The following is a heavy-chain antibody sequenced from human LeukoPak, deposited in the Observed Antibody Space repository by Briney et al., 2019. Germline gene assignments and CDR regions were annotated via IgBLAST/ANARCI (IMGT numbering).Heavy chain of an antibody. V-gene: IGHV5-51*01. D-gene: IGHD3-9*01. Sequence: GESLKISCKASGHSFSGYWIGWVRQMPGKGLEWMAISYPGNSETRYSPSFQGQVTVSADESISTAYLQWSSLKASDTAMYYCVGSTGFPYYFDYWGQGTLVTVSS. J-gene: IGHJ4*02. CDR1: GHSFSGYW. CDR2: SYPGNSET. CDR3: VGSTGFPYYFDY.